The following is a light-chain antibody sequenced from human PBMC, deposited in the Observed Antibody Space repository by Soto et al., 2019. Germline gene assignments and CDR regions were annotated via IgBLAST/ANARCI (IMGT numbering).Light chain of an antibody. J-gene: IGLJ1*01. CDR3: QVWDSSRDHYV. Sequence: SYELTQPPSVSVAPGQTAGITCGGNRIGSKSVQWYEQKAGQAPVLVDYDDSDRPSGIPGRFSGSKSGNTATLTISDVGAGDDADYYCQVWDSSRDHYVFGPGTKLTVL. V-gene: IGLV3-21*02. CDR1: RIGSKS. CDR2: DDS.